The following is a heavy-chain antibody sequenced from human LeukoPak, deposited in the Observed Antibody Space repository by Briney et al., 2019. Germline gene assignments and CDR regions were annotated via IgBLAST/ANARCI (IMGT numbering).Heavy chain of an antibody. CDR2: IKEDGSIQ. D-gene: IGHD6-19*01. J-gene: IGHJ4*02. V-gene: IGHV3-7*01. CDR1: GFTFSSYW. Sequence: GRSLRLSCAASGFTFSSYWMTWVRQAPGKGLEWLANIKEDGSIQYYLDSVRGRFTISRDNAKTSVYLQLNSLRADDTAVYYCARDVWTGVAVSDYWGQGTLVTVSS. CDR3: ARDVWTGVAVSDY.